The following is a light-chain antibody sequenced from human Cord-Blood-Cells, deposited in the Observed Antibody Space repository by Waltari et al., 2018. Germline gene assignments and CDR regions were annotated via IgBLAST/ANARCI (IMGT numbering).Light chain of an antibody. Sequence: EIQLIQSPSFLSASVGDRVTITCRASQGISSYLAWYQQKPGKAPKLLIYAASTLQSGVPSRFSGSGSGTEFTLTISSLQPEDFATYYCQQLNSYRYTFGQGTKLEIK. CDR3: QQLNSYRYT. CDR2: AAS. V-gene: IGKV1-9*01. CDR1: QGISSY. J-gene: IGKJ2*01.